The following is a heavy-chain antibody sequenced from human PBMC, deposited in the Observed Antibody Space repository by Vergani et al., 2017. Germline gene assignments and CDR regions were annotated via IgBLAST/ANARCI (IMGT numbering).Heavy chain of an antibody. Sequence: QLQLQESGPGLVKPSETLSLSCRVSGDSISRSHYYWGFIRQPPGKGLEWIGSISSSGSPYYNPTLKSRLAFSVDTSKNPFSLGLKSVPATDTGMYYCARPVAPSAIADGYHVWGQGTMVTVS. CDR3: ARPVAPSAIADGYHV. V-gene: IGHV4-39*02. J-gene: IGHJ3*01. CDR2: ISSSGSP. D-gene: IGHD6-13*01. CDR1: GDSISRSHYY.